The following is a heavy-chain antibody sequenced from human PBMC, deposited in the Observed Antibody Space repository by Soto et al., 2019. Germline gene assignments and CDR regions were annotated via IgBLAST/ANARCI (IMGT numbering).Heavy chain of an antibody. V-gene: IGHV4-30-4*01. Sequence: PSETLSLTCTVSGGSISSGDYYWSWIRQPPGKGLEWIGYIYYSGSTYYNPSLKSRVTISVDTSKNQFSLKLSSVTAADTAVYYCARDEYCSSTSCYTYYYYGMDVRGQGTKVTVSS. CDR2: IYYSGST. CDR3: ARDEYCSSTSCYTYYYYGMDV. J-gene: IGHJ6*02. CDR1: GGSISSGDYY. D-gene: IGHD2-2*02.